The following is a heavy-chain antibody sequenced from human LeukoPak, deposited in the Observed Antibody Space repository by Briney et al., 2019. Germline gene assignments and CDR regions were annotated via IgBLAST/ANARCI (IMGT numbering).Heavy chain of an antibody. Sequence: PSETLSLTCAVYGGSFSTHYWSWIRQSPGKGLEWIGEINHGGRTKYNPSLKSRVTISIDTSKNQFSLKLHSVTAADTAVYYCARFGDCSDGICYYFHYWGQGTLVTVSS. CDR3: ARFGDCSDGICYYFHY. CDR2: INHGGRT. J-gene: IGHJ4*02. V-gene: IGHV4-34*01. D-gene: IGHD2-15*01. CDR1: GGSFSTHY.